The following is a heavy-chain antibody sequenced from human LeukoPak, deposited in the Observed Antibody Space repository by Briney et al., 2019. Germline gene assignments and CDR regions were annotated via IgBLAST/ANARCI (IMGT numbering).Heavy chain of an antibody. Sequence: GGSLRLSCAASGFTFSSYDMNWVRQAPGKGLEWVSYVSSGASAIYYADSVEGRFTISRDNAQNSLYLQMNSLRAEDTAVYYCARENEYSSSSFDYWGQGTLVTVSS. J-gene: IGHJ4*02. V-gene: IGHV3-48*03. CDR1: GFTFSSYD. CDR3: ARENEYSSSSFDY. CDR2: VSSGASAI. D-gene: IGHD6-6*01.